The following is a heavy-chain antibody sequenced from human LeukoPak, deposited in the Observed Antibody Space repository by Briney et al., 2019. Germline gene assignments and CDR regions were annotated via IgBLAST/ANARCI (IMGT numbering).Heavy chain of an antibody. V-gene: IGHV1-2*02. Sequence: ASVKVSCKASGYTFTGYHMHWVRQAPGQGLEWMGWINPNSGGTSYAQKFQGRVTMTRDTSISTAYMELSRLRSDNTAVYYCARAPRGYSYGYDYWGQGTLVTVSS. CDR2: INPNSGGT. J-gene: IGHJ4*02. CDR1: GYTFTGYH. D-gene: IGHD5-18*01. CDR3: ARAPRGYSYGYDY.